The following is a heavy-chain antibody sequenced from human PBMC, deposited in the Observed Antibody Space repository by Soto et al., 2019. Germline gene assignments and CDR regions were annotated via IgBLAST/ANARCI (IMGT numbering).Heavy chain of an antibody. Sequence: GESLKISCKGSGYSFTSYWIGWVRQMPGKGLEWMGIIYPDASDTRYSPSFQGQVTISADKSISTAYLQWSSLKASDTAMYYCARLGIAVAGTYGMDVWGQGTTITVSS. CDR1: GYSFTSYW. CDR3: ARLGIAVAGTYGMDV. J-gene: IGHJ6*02. D-gene: IGHD6-19*01. V-gene: IGHV5-51*01. CDR2: IYPDASDT.